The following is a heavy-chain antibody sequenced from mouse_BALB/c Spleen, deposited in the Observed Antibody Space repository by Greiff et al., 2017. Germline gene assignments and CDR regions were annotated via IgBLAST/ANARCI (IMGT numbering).Heavy chain of an antibody. CDR1: GFTFSSYA. CDR2: ISSGGSYT. CDR3: ARGTTAYYFDY. V-gene: IGHV5-9-3*01. J-gene: IGHJ2*01. Sequence: EVKLVESGGGLVKPGGSLKLSCAASGFTFSSYAMSWVRQTPEKRLEWVATISSGGSYTYYPDSVKGRFTISRDNAKNTLYLQMSSLRSEDTAMYYCARGTTAYYFDYWGQGTTLTVSS. D-gene: IGHD1-2*01.